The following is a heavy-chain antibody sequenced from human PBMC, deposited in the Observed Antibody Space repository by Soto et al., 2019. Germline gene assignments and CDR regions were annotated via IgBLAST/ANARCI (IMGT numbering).Heavy chain of an antibody. V-gene: IGHV3-30*16. CDR2: ISFDGNII. Sequence: GGTLRLSCAASEISFSPYAMHWSRQAPGKGLEWVAVISFDGNIIQYADSVKGRFIISRDNSKNTLYIQMNSLRGEDTAVYYCARSFDTFTYYFDYLCQGTLVAVSS. J-gene: IGHJ4*02. D-gene: IGHD3-9*01. CDR3: ARSFDTFTYYFDY. CDR1: EISFSPYA.